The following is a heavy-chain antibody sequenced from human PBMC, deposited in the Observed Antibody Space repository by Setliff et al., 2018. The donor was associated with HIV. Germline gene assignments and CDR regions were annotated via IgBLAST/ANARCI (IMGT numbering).Heavy chain of an antibody. CDR2: IYYSGST. CDR1: GGSINTGSYY. J-gene: IGHJ6*02. V-gene: IGHV4-39*07. Sequence: SETLSLTCTVSGGSINTGSYYWGWIRQPPGKGLESIGTIYYSGSTYYKSSLKSRLTISVDTSKNQFSLKMSSVTAADAAVYYCGTAMYYYYGLDVWGQGIRVTVSS. D-gene: IGHD2-2*01. CDR3: GTAMYYYYGLDV.